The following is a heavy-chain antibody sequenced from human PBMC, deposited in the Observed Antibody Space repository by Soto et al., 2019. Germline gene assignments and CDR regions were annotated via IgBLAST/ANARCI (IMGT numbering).Heavy chain of an antibody. CDR3: ARSEQWLVEGGFDY. CDR1: GYTFTSYG. D-gene: IGHD6-19*01. Sequence: GASVKVSCKASGYTFTSYGISWVLQAPGQGLEWMGWISAYNGNTNYAQKLQGRVTMTTDTSTSTAYMELRSLRSDDTAVYYCARSEQWLVEGGFDYWGQGTLVTVSS. J-gene: IGHJ4*02. CDR2: ISAYNGNT. V-gene: IGHV1-18*01.